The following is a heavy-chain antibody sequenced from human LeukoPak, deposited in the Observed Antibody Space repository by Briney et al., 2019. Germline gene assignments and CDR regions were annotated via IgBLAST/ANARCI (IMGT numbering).Heavy chain of an antibody. V-gene: IGHV1-69*05. CDR1: GGTFSSYA. CDR2: IIPIFGTA. D-gene: IGHD5-18*01. CDR3: ARERGGSQLWLRGAFDI. J-gene: IGHJ3*02. Sequence: ASVKVSCKASGGTFSSYAISWVRQAPGQGLEWMGGIIPIFGTANYAQKFQGRVTITTDESTSTAYMELSSLRSEDTAVYYCARERGGSQLWLRGAFDIWGQGTMVTVSS.